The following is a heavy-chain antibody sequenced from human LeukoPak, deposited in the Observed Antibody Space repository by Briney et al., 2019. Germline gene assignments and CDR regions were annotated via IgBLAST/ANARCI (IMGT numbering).Heavy chain of an antibody. CDR2: MSSTDGTT. D-gene: IGHD6-6*01. CDR3: AKSYSSSTYDPFDI. V-gene: IGHV3-23*01. J-gene: IGHJ3*02. CDR1: GFTFSNYA. Sequence: GGSLRLSCVGSGFTFSNYAMSWVRQAPGKGLEWVSTMSSTDGTTFYADSVKGRLTMSTDNSKNTLYLQMNSLRAEDTAVYYCAKSYSSSTYDPFDIWGQGTMVTVSS.